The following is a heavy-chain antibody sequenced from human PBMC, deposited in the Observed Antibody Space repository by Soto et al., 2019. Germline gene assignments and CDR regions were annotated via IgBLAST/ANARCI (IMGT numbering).Heavy chain of an antibody. V-gene: IGHV3-23*01. CDR2: ISGSGGST. D-gene: IGHD3-9*01. CDR1: GFSFSSYA. CDR3: AKGSLGNSNLRYFDWVEY. Sequence: EVQLLESGGGLVQPGGSLRLSCAASGFSFSSYAMSWVRQAPGKGLDWVSVISGSGGSTYYADSVKGRFTISRDNSKNTLSLQMNSLRAEDTAVYYCAKGSLGNSNLRYFDWVEYWGQGTLVTVSS. J-gene: IGHJ4*02.